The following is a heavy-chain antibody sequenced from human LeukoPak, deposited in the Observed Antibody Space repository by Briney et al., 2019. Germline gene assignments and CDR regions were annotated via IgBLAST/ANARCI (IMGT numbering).Heavy chain of an antibody. CDR2: IIPIFGTA. Sequence: SVKVSCKASGGTFSSYAISWVRQAPGQGLEWIGGIIPIFGTANYAQKFQGRVTITADESTSTAYMELSSLRSEDTAVYYCARGTSILAAAGTGGWFDPWGQGTLVTVSS. CDR3: ARGTSILAAAGTGGWFDP. V-gene: IGHV1-69*13. CDR1: GGTFSSYA. D-gene: IGHD6-13*01. J-gene: IGHJ5*02.